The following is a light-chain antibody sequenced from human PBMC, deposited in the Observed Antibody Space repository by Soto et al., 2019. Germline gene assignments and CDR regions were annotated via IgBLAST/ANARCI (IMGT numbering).Light chain of an antibody. CDR2: WAS. V-gene: IGKV4-1*01. CDR3: QQYYDTPYT. CDR1: QSVLYSSNNKNY. Sequence: DIVMTQSPDSLAVSLGERATINCKSSQSVLYSSNNKNYLAWYQQKPGQPPMLLIYWASTRESGVPDRFSGSGSGTDFTLTISSLRTEDVGVYYCQQYYDTPYTFGQGTKLEIK. J-gene: IGKJ2*01.